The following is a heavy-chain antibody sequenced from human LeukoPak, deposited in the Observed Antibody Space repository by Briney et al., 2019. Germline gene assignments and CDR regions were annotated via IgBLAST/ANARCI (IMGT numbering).Heavy chain of an antibody. J-gene: IGHJ6*03. V-gene: IGHV1-18*01. CDR3: ARHTYYYDSSGYYYYYYYMDV. D-gene: IGHD3-22*01. CDR2: INAYNGNT. Sequence: GASVKVSCKASGYTFTSYGISWVRQAPGQGLEWMGWINAYNGNTNYAQKLQGRVTMTTDTSTSTAYMELRSLRSDDTAVYHCARHTYYYDSSGYYYYYYYMDVWGKGTTVTVSS. CDR1: GYTFTSYG.